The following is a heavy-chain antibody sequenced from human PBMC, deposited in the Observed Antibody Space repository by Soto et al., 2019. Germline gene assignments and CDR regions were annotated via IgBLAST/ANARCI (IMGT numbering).Heavy chain of an antibody. CDR3: ARGGYYDNIWGKLSHYGLDV. V-gene: IGHV1-18*01. D-gene: IGHD3-16*01. CDR1: GYTFIRYG. J-gene: IGHJ6*04. CDR2: ISPYNDYT. Sequence: QVQLVQSAAEVKKPGASVKVSCKASGYTFIRYGITWVRQAPGQGLEWMGWISPYNDYTIYAQKLQGRVTITTDTATSKTYRELRCMRSDDTAVYYCARGGYYDNIWGKLSHYGLDVWGKGTSVTVSS.